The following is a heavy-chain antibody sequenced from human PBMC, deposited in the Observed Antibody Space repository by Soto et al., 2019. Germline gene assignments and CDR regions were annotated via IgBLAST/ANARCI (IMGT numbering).Heavy chain of an antibody. J-gene: IGHJ4*02. CDR1: GFTFSSYA. D-gene: IGHD3-10*01. Sequence: GGSLRLSCAASGFTFSSYAMGWVRQAPGKGLEWVSAISGSGGSTYYADSVKGRFTISRDNSKNTLYLQMNSLRAEDTAVYYCANLMVRGVIDDYWGQGTLVTVSS. CDR2: ISGSGGST. CDR3: ANLMVRGVIDDY. V-gene: IGHV3-23*01.